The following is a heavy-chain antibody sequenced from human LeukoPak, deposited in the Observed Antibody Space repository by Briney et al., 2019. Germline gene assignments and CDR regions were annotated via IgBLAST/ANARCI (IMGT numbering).Heavy chain of an antibody. CDR1: GFTFSSYG. D-gene: IGHD6-13*01. CDR2: INPNSGGT. CDR3: ARVSGIAAAGTLDFDY. Sequence: GGSLRLSCAASGFTFSSYGMHWVRQAPGQGLEWMGWINPNSGGTNYAQKFQGRVTMTRDTSISTAYMELSRLRSDDTAVYYCARVSGIAAAGTLDFDYWGQGTLVTVSS. J-gene: IGHJ4*02. V-gene: IGHV1-2*02.